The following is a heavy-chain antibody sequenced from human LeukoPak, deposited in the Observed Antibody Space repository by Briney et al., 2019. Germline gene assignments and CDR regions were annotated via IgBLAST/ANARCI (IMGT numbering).Heavy chain of an antibody. V-gene: IGHV3-21*01. Sequence: GGSLRLSCAASGFTFSSYSMNWVRQAPGKGLEWVSSISSSSSYIYYADSVKGRFTISRDNAKNSLYLQMNSLRAEDTAVYYCAREIDHYGSGEGDYWGQGTLVTVSS. CDR2: ISSSSSYI. CDR3: AREIDHYGSGEGDY. CDR1: GFTFSSYS. D-gene: IGHD3-10*01. J-gene: IGHJ4*02.